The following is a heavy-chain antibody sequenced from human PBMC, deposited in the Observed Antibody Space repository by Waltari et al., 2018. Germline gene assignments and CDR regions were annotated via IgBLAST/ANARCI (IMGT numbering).Heavy chain of an antibody. D-gene: IGHD1-26*01. CDR3: ARGTGVGATDY. Sequence: EVQLVESGGGLIQPGGSLRLSCAASGFTVSSNYMSWVRQAPGKGRECVAVIYSGGSTYYADSVKGGFTISRDKSKNTLYLQMNSLRAEDTAVYYCARGTGVGATDYWGQGTLVTVSS. J-gene: IGHJ4*02. CDR1: GFTVSSNY. CDR2: IYSGGST. V-gene: IGHV3-53*01.